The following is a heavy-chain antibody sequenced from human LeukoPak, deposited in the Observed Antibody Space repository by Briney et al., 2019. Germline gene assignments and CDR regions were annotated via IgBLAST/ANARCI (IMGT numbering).Heavy chain of an antibody. CDR1: GGSISSSSYY. V-gene: IGHV4-39*01. J-gene: IGHJ4*02. Sequence: SETLSLTCTVSGGSISSSSYYWGWIRQPPGKGLEWIGSIYYSGSTYYNPSLKSRVTISVDTSKNQFSLKLSSVTAADTAVYYCASIREEDRYCSGGSCYSRDYWGQGTLVTVSS. CDR2: IYYSGST. D-gene: IGHD2-15*01. CDR3: ASIREEDRYCSGGSCYSRDY.